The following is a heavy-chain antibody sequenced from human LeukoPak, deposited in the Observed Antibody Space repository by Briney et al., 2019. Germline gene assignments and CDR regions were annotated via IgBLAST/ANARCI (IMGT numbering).Heavy chain of an antibody. J-gene: IGHJ5*02. Sequence: SETLSLTCTVSGGSISSSTYYWGWIRQPPGKGLEWIGTIYYSGSTYYNPSLKSRVTILVDTSKNQFSLKLRSLTAADTAVHYCARCFNRNWFDPWGQGTLVAVSS. D-gene: IGHD2/OR15-2a*01. CDR3: ARCFNRNWFDP. CDR1: GGSISSSTYY. V-gene: IGHV4-39*07. CDR2: IYYSGST.